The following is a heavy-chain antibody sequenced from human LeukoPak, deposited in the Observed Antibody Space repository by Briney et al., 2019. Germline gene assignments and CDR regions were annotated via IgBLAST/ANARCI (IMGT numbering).Heavy chain of an antibody. CDR1: GYTFTSYY. D-gene: IGHD3-22*01. CDR3: ARESNYYDSSGYSDY. V-gene: IGHV1-46*01. CDR2: INPSGGST. J-gene: IGHJ4*02. Sequence: KSGGSLRLSCAASGYTFTSYYMHWVRQAPGQGLEWMGIINPSGGSTSYAQKFQGRVTMTRDTSTSTVYMELSSLRSEDTAVYYCARESNYYDSSGYSDYWGQGTLVTVSS.